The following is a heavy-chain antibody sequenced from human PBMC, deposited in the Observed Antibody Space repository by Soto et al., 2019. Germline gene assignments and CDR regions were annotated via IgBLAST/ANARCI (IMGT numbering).Heavy chain of an antibody. CDR2: MYPNSGNT. D-gene: IGHD2-15*01. V-gene: IGHV1-8*01. CDR1: GYTFTSYD. CDR3: ARGYCSGGSCYSFAFDI. Sequence: ASVKVSCKASGYTFTSYDINWVRQAPGQGLEWMGWMYPNSGNTGYAQKFQGRVTMTRNTSISTAYMELSSLRSEDTAVYYCARGYCSGGSCYSFAFDIWGQGTMVTVSS. J-gene: IGHJ3*02.